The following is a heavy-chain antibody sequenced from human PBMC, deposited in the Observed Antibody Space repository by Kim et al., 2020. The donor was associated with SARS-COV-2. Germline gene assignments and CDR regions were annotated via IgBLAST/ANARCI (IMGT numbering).Heavy chain of an antibody. J-gene: IGHJ4*02. Sequence: SETLSLTCTVSGGSVSSGSYYWSWIRQPPGKGLEWIGYIYYSGSTNYNPSLKSRVTISVDTSKNQFSLKLSSVTAADTAVYYCAREVMTTVPTEDYFDYWGQGTLVTVSS. D-gene: IGHD4-17*01. V-gene: IGHV4-61*01. CDR2: IYYSGST. CDR1: GGSVSSGSYY. CDR3: AREVMTTVPTEDYFDY.